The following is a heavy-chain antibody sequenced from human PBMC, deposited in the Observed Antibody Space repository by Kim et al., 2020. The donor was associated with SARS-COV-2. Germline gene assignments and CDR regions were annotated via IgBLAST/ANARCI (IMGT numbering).Heavy chain of an antibody. J-gene: IGHJ5*02. CDR1: GGTFSSYT. D-gene: IGHD6-13*01. CDR3: ARDRSSSSSREGFDP. V-gene: IGHV1-69*04. CDR2: IIPILGIA. Sequence: SVKVSCKASGGTFSSYTISWVRQAPGQGLEWMGRIIPILGIANYAQKFQGRVTITADKSTSTAYMELSSLRSEDTAVYYCARDRSSSSSREGFDPWGQGTLVTVSS.